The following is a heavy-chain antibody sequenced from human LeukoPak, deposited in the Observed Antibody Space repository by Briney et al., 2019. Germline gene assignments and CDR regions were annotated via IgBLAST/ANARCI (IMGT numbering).Heavy chain of an antibody. V-gene: IGHV5-10-1*01. Sequence: GESLEISCKGSGYSFTSYWISWVRQMPGKGLEWMGRIDPSDSYTNYSPSFQGHVTISADKSISTAYLQWSSLKASDTAMYYCARGNTAMVSWFDPWGQGTLVTVSS. CDR1: GYSFTSYW. CDR3: ARGNTAMVSWFDP. CDR2: IDPSDSYT. J-gene: IGHJ5*02. D-gene: IGHD5-18*01.